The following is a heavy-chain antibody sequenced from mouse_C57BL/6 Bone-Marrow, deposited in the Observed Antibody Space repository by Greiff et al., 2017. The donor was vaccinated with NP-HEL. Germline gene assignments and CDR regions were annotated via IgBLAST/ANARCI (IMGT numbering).Heavy chain of an antibody. CDR1: GYSITSGYY. Sequence: DVQLVESGPGLVKPSQSLSLTCSVTGYSITSGYYWNWIRQFPGNKLEWMGYISYDGSNNYNPSLKNRISITRDTSKNQFFLKLNSVTTEDTATYYCARERDYYGSSPYYFDYWGQGTTLTVSS. J-gene: IGHJ2*01. CDR2: ISYDGSN. D-gene: IGHD1-1*01. CDR3: ARERDYYGSSPYYFDY. V-gene: IGHV3-6*01.